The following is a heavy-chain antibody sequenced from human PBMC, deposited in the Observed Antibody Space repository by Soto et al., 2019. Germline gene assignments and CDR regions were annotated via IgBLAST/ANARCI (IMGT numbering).Heavy chain of an antibody. D-gene: IGHD2-15*01. J-gene: IGHJ3*02. Sequence: ASVKVSCKASGYTFTSYGISWVRQAPGQGLEWMGWISAYNGNTNYAQKLQGRVTMTTGTSTSTAYMELRSLRSDDTAVYYCARDIVVVVAASPSGHDAFDIWGQGTMVTVSS. CDR2: ISAYNGNT. CDR1: GYTFTSYG. V-gene: IGHV1-18*01. CDR3: ARDIVVVVAASPSGHDAFDI.